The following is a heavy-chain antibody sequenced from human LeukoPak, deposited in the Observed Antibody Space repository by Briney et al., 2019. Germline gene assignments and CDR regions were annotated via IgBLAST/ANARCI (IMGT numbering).Heavy chain of an antibody. CDR1: GYTFTGYY. V-gene: IGHV1-2*02. CDR3: ARVGAAAAGHGALYNWFDP. D-gene: IGHD6-13*01. Sequence: ASVKVSCKASGYTFTGYYMHWVRQAPGQGLEWMGWINPNSGGTNYAQKFQGRVTMTRDTSISTAYMELSRLRSDDTAVYYCARVGAAAAGHGALYNWFDPRGQGTLVTVSS. CDR2: INPNSGGT. J-gene: IGHJ5*02.